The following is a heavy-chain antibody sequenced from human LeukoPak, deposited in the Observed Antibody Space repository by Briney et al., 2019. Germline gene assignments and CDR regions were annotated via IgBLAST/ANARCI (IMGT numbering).Heavy chain of an antibody. CDR1: GYTFTGYY. D-gene: IGHD6-13*01. CDR2: INPNSGGT. J-gene: IGHJ5*02. V-gene: IGHV1-2*02. CDR3: ARVSSGYTAPDP. Sequence: ASVKVSCKASGYTFTGYYMHWVRQAPGQGLERMGWINPNSGGTNYAQKFQGRVTMTRDTSISTAYMELSRLRSDDTAVYYCARVSSGYTAPDPWGQGTLVTVSS.